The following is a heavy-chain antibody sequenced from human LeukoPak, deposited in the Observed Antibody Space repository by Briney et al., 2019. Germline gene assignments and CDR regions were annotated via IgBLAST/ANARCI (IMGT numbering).Heavy chain of an antibody. V-gene: IGHV2-70*11. Sequence: ESGPALVKPTQTLTLTCTFSGFSLSSRGLCVSWIRQPPGKALEWLARIDWEDDKYYTTSLKTRLTISKDTSKNQVVLTMTSMDPVDTATYYCARLGYSGSYGAFDIWGQGTMVTVSS. CDR1: GFSLSSRGLC. CDR3: ARLGYSGSYGAFDI. J-gene: IGHJ3*02. CDR2: IDWEDDK. D-gene: IGHD1-26*01.